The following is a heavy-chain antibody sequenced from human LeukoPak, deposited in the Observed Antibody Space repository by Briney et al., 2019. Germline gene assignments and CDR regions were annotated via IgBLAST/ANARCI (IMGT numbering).Heavy chain of an antibody. V-gene: IGHV3-49*03. CDR1: GFTFGDYA. CDR2: IRSKAYGGTT. Sequence: GGSLRLSCTASGFTFGDYAMSWFRQAPGKGLEWVGFIRSKAYGGTTEYAASVKGRFTISRDDSKSIAYLQMNSLKTEDTAVYYCTRARRYYDSSGYYSKYYFDYWGQGTLVTVSS. D-gene: IGHD3-22*01. J-gene: IGHJ4*02. CDR3: TRARRYYDSSGYYSKYYFDY.